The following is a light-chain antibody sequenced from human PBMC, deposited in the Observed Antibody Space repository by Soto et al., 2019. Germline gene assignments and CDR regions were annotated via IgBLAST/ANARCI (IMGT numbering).Light chain of an antibody. Sequence: DIPMTQSPSTLSASVGDRVTITCRASQSISSWLAWYQQKPGKAPKLLIYDASSLESGVPSRFSGSGSGTEFTRTISSLQHDDFATYYCQQYNSYSPAWTFGQGTKVEIK. CDR1: QSISSW. CDR3: QQYNSYSPAWT. V-gene: IGKV1-5*01. CDR2: DAS. J-gene: IGKJ1*01.